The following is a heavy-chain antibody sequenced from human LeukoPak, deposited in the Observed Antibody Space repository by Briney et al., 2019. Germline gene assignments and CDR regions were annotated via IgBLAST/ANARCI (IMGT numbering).Heavy chain of an antibody. Sequence: GGSLRLSCAASEFTFSSYWMSWVHQAPGKGLEWVASIKQDGSEKYYVDSVKGRVTISRDNAKNSLYLQMNSLRAEDTAVYYCARVFGAGYSDYWGQGTLVTVSS. V-gene: IGHV3-7*01. CDR1: EFTFSSYW. CDR2: IKQDGSEK. CDR3: ARVFGAGYSDY. D-gene: IGHD4/OR15-4a*01. J-gene: IGHJ4*02.